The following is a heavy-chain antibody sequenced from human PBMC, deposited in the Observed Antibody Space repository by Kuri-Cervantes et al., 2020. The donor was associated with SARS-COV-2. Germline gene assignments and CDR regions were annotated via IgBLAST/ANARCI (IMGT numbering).Heavy chain of an antibody. Sequence: GGSLRLSCVASGFTFSDYYMSWIRQAPGKGLEWISYISSSDSTTYYADSVKGRFTISRDNAKRTLFLQMNSLRVDDTAVYYCSRDQVSAAGTANYWGQGALVTVSS. CDR1: GFTFSDYY. CDR3: SRDQVSAAGTANY. CDR2: ISSSDSTT. J-gene: IGHJ4*02. V-gene: IGHV3-11*01. D-gene: IGHD6-13*01.